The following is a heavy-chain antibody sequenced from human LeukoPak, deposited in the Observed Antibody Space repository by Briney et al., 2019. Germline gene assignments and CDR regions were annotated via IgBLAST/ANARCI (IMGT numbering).Heavy chain of an antibody. CDR2: ISGSGGST. CDR1: GFTFSSYA. D-gene: IGHD6-13*01. CDR3: AKDLGSGSWHRTYDY. Sequence: GGSLRLSCAASGFTFSSYAMSWVRQAPGKGLEWVSAISGSGGSTYYADSVKGRFTISRDNSKNTLYLQMNSLRAEDTAVYYCAKDLGSGSWHRTYDYWGQGTLVTVSS. V-gene: IGHV3-23*01. J-gene: IGHJ4*02.